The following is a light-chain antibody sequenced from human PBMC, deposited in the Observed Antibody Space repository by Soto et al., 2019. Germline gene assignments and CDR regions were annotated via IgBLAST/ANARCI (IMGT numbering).Light chain of an antibody. Sequence: QSALTQPPSASGSPGQSVTISCTGTSSDIGAYDYVSWYQQHPGKVPKLIIYEVTKRPSGVPDRFSASKSGNTASLTVSGLQAEDEADYYCSSYAGGNNWVFGGGTQLTVL. J-gene: IGLJ3*02. CDR3: SSYAGGNNWV. CDR2: EVT. V-gene: IGLV2-8*01. CDR1: SSDIGAYDY.